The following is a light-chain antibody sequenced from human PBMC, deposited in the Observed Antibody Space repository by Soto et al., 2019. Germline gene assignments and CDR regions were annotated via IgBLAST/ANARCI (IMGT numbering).Light chain of an antibody. Sequence: VALTHSPGILSLSPGARATLSCRASQNIANDYLTWYQQKPGQAPRVLIYDASTRATGIPDRFSGSGSGTDFTLTISRLEPEDFAVYYCQRYNNWPSFGQGTRLEIK. J-gene: IGKJ5*01. CDR1: QNIANDY. CDR2: DAS. V-gene: IGKV3-20*01. CDR3: QRYNNWPS.